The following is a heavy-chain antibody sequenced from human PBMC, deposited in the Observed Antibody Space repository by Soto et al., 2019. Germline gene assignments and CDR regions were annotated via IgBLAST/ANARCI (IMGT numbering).Heavy chain of an antibody. CDR2: TYYRSKWYN. Sequence: SQTLSLTCAISGDSVSSNRAAWNWIRQSPSRGLEWLGRTYYRSKWYNDYAVSVKSRITINPDTSKNQFSLQLNSVTPEDTAVYYCARDISAKTNRGDYWYFDLWGRGTLVTVSS. CDR1: GDSVSSNRAA. D-gene: IGHD7-27*01. J-gene: IGHJ2*01. CDR3: ARDISAKTNRGDYWYFDL. V-gene: IGHV6-1*01.